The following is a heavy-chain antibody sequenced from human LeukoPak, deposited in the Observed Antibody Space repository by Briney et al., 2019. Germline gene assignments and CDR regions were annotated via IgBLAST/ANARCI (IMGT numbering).Heavy chain of an antibody. CDR1: GGSLDGYY. Sequence: PSETLSLTCGVYGGSLDGYYWTWIRQPPGKGLEWIGEINQSGSTNYNASLKSRVSISVDTSKNQFSLNLSSVTAADRAVYYCARCEGVVCIWGEGTVVTISS. V-gene: IGHV4-34*01. D-gene: IGHD3-3*01. CDR3: ARCEGVVCI. J-gene: IGHJ3*02. CDR2: INQSGST.